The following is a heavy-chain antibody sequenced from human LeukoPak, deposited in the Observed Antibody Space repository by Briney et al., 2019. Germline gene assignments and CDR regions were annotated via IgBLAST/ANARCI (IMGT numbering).Heavy chain of an antibody. CDR1: GYTFTSYG. Sequence: ASVKVSCKASGYTFTSYGISWVRQAPGQGLEWMGWISAYNGNTNYAQKLQGRVTMTTDTSTSTAYMELRSLRSDDTAVYYCARDPSSGYYYRRFDYWGQGTLVTVSS. V-gene: IGHV1-18*01. D-gene: IGHD3-22*01. CDR3: ARDPSSGYYYRRFDY. J-gene: IGHJ4*02. CDR2: ISAYNGNT.